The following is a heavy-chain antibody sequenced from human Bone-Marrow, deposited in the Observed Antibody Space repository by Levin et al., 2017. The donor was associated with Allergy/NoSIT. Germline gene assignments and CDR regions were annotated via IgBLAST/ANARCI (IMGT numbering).Heavy chain of an antibody. Sequence: KAGGSLRLSCEASGFTFSSYSMNWVRQAPGKGLEWVSSISSSSHYINYADSVKGRFTVSRDNAKNSLYLQMNSLRAEDTAIYYCARDVRIPYNSLDFWGQGVLVSVSS. V-gene: IGHV3-21*01. D-gene: IGHD3-22*01. CDR1: GFTFSSYS. CDR2: ISSSSHYI. CDR3: ARDVRIPYNSLDF. J-gene: IGHJ4*02.